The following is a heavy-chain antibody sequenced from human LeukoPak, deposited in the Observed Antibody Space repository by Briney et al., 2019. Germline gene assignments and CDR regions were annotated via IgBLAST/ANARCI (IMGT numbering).Heavy chain of an antibody. CDR3: ARSEFIAVAPFDY. CDR1: GYSFTSYW. D-gene: IGHD6-19*01. J-gene: IGHJ4*02. V-gene: IGHV5-51*01. Sequence: GESLKISCKGSGYSFTSYWIGWVRQMPGKGLEWMGIIYPGDSDTRYSPSFQGQVTISADRSISTAYLQWSSLKASDTAMYYCARSEFIAVAPFDYWGQGTLVTVSS. CDR2: IYPGDSDT.